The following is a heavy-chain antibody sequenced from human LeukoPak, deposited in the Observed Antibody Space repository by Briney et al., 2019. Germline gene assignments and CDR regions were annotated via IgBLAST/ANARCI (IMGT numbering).Heavy chain of an antibody. CDR1: SYX. D-gene: IGHD3-16*01. CDR3: AVGDEFSSDDY. J-gene: IGHJ4*02. V-gene: IGHV3-21*01. Sequence: SYXMNWVRQAPGKGLEWVSSISSSSSYIYYADSVKGRFTISRDNAKNSLYLQMNSLRAEDTAVYYCAVGDEFSSDDYWGQGTLVTVSS. CDR2: ISSSSSYI.